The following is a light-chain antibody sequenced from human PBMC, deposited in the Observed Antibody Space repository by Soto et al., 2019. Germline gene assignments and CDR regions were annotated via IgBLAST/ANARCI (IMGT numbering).Light chain of an antibody. J-gene: IGKJ2*01. V-gene: IGKV3-15*01. CDR2: DAS. Sequence: EVVMTQSPATLSVSPGERATLSCRASQSVSRNLAWYQQRPGRAPRLLIYDASTRATNIPTRFRGSGSGTEFTLTICSLQSKDFAVYYCQQYNHWPLYTFGQGAKLEIK. CDR1: QSVSRN. CDR3: QQYNHWPLYT.